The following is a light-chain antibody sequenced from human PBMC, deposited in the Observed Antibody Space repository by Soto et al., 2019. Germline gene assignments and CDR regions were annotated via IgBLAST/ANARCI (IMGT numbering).Light chain of an antibody. V-gene: IGLV1-40*01. CDR3: KSYDSSLKV. CDR2: GNS. Sequence: QSVLTHPPSVSGAPGQRVTISCTGSSSNIGAGYDVHWYQQLPGTAPKLLIYGNSNRPSGVPDRFSGSKSGTSASLAITGLQAEDEADYYCKSYDSSLKVFGTGTKVTVL. J-gene: IGLJ1*01. CDR1: SSNIGAGYD.